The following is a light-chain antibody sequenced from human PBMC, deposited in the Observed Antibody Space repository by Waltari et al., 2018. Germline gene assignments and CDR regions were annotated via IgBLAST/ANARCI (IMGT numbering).Light chain of an antibody. CDR2: TLS. V-gene: IGKV2-40*01. J-gene: IGKJ1*01. Sequence: DIVMTQTPLSLPVTPGEPASISCRSSQSLFDSDDGNTYLDWYLQKPGQSPQLLIYTLSYLASGVPDRFSGSVSGTDFTLKISRVEAEDVGVYYCMQRIEFPSWTFGQGTKVEIK. CDR1: QSLFDSDDGNTY. CDR3: MQRIEFPSWT.